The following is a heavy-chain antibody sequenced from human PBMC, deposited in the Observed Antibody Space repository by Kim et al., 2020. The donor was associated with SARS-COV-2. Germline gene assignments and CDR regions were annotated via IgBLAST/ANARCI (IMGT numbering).Heavy chain of an antibody. CDR2: INHSGST. CDR1: GGSFSGYY. V-gene: IGHV4-34*01. D-gene: IGHD3-22*01. J-gene: IGHJ4*02. CDR3: ARLKVRGYYRNDY. Sequence: SETLSLTCAVYGGSFSGYYWSWIRQPPGKGLEWIGEINHSGSTNYNPSLKSRVTISVDTSKNQFSLKLSSVTAADTAVYYCARLKVRGYYRNDYWGQGTLVTVSS.